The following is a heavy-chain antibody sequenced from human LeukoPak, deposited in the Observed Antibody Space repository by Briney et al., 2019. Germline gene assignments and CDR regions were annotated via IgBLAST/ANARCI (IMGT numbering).Heavy chain of an antibody. CDR1: GFTVSSNY. CDR3: AREEVAGIESVGFDP. D-gene: IGHD6-19*01. J-gene: IGHJ5*02. V-gene: IGHV3-53*01. CDR2: IYSGGST. Sequence: GSLRLSCAASGFTVSSNYMSWVRQAPGKGLEWVSVIYSGGSTYYADSVKGRFTISRDNSKNTLYLQMNSLRAEDTAVYYCAREEVAGIESVGFDPWGQGTLVTVSS.